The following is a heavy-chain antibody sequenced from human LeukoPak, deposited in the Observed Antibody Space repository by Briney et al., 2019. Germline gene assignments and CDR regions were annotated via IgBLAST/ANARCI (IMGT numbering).Heavy chain of an antibody. D-gene: IGHD6-19*01. CDR1: GFRFRDYW. J-gene: IGHJ4*02. CDR3: ASTGYSSGWYEGPDY. Sequence: GGSLRLSCAASGFRFRDYWMDWLRQAPGKGLEWVSVIYSGGSTYYADSVKGRFTISRDNSKNTLYLQMNSLRAEDTAVYYCASTGYSSGWYEGPDYWGQGTLVTVSS. V-gene: IGHV3-53*01. CDR2: IYSGGST.